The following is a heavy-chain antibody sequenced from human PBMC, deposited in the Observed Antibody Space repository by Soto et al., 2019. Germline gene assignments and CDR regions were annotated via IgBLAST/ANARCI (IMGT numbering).Heavy chain of an antibody. CDR1: GFTFSSYG. CDR2: ISYDGSNK. V-gene: IGHV3-30*18. J-gene: IGHJ4*02. Sequence: QVQLVESGGGVVQPGRSLRLSCAASGFTFSSYGMHWVRQAPGKGLEWVAVISYDGSNKYYADSVKGRFTISRDNSKNTLYLQMNSRGAEDTAVYYCAKGYERDYWGQGTLVTVSS. CDR3: AKGYERDY. D-gene: IGHD1-1*01.